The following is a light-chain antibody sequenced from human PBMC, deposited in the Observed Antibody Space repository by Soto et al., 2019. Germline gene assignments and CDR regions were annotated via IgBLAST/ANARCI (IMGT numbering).Light chain of an antibody. J-gene: IGLJ3*02. CDR1: TGSVTSGHY. CDR3: LLSYTGAWV. CDR2: HTT. Sequence: QAVVTQEPSLTVSPGGTVTLTCDSSTGSVTSGHYPFWFQQKPGQAPRTLIYHTTNKNSWTPARFSGSLLRGKAALTLSGAQPEDEAEYYCLLSYTGAWVFGGGTKLTVL. V-gene: IGLV7-46*01.